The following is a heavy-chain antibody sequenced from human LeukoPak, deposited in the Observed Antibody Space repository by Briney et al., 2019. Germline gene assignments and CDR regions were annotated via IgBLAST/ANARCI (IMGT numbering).Heavy chain of an antibody. CDR1: GLTFSSYE. CDR3: ARQRPDDAFDI. V-gene: IGHV3-48*03. D-gene: IGHD1-14*01. J-gene: IGHJ3*02. CDR2: ISSSGSSI. Sequence: PGGSLRLSCAASGLTFSSYEMNWVRQAPGKGLEWVSYISSSGSSIYYADSVKGRFTISRDNPKNSLYLQMNSLRVEDTAIYYCARQRPDDAFDIWGRGTMVTVSS.